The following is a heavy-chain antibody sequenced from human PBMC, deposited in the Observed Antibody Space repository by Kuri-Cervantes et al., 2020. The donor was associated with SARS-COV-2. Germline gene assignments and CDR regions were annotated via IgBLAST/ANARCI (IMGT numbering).Heavy chain of an antibody. CDR1: GFTFDDYA. CDR2: INWNSASI. CDR3: AKAGGSYSAEYFQH. D-gene: IGHD1-26*01. V-gene: IGHV3-9*01. J-gene: IGHJ1*01. Sequence: SLKISCAASGFTFDDYAMHWLRQAPGKGLEWVSGINWNSASIGYADSVKGRFTISRDNSKNTLYLQMNSLRAEDTAVYYCAKAGGSYSAEYFQHWGQGTLVTVSS.